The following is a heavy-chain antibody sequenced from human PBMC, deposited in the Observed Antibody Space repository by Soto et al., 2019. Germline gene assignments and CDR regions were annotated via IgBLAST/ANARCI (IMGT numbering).Heavy chain of an antibody. Sequence: QVQPVESGGGVVQPGRSLRLSCVDSGFTFSSFGMHWVRQAPGKGLEWVAVISYDGSHQYYADSVKARFTISRDYSKNTVFLQMTSLRAEDTAVYYCAKEGRGVGATTIDFQHWGQGTLVTVAS. CDR1: GFTFSSFG. CDR3: AKEGRGVGATTIDFQH. J-gene: IGHJ1*01. V-gene: IGHV3-30*18. D-gene: IGHD1-26*01. CDR2: ISYDGSHQ.